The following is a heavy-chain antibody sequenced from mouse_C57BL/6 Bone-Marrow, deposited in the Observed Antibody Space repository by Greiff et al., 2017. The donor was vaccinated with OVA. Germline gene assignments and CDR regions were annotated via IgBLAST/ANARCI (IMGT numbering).Heavy chain of an antibody. Sequence: EVQRVESGGGLVQPKGSLKLSCAASGFSFNTYAMNWVRQAPGKGLEWVARIRSKSNNYATYYADSVKDRFTISRDDSESMLYLQMNNLKTEDTAMYYCVREGRWWWDYWGQGTSVTVSS. J-gene: IGHJ4*01. D-gene: IGHD1-1*02. CDR1: GFSFNTYA. CDR3: VREGRWWWDY. V-gene: IGHV10-1*01. CDR2: IRSKSNNYAT.